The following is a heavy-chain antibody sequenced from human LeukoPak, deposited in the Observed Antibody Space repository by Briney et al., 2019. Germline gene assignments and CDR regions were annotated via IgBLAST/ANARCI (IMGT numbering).Heavy chain of an antibody. CDR2: ISSSSSFI. Sequence: GGSLRLSCAASGFTFSTYSMNWVRQAPGKGLEWVSSISSSSSFIYYADPVKGRFTISRDNAKNSLFLLMNSLRAEDTAVYYCARGEQVVPAATSHYWGQGTLVTVSS. CDR1: GFTFSTYS. CDR3: ARGEQVVPAATSHY. J-gene: IGHJ4*02. V-gene: IGHV3-21*01. D-gene: IGHD2-2*01.